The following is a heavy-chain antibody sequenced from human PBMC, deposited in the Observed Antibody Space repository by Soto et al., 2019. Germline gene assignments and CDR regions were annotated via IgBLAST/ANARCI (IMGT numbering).Heavy chain of an antibody. J-gene: IGHJ5*02. V-gene: IGHV4-61*08. D-gene: IGHD5-18*01. Sequence: SETLSLTCTASGGSVSSGDYYWSWIRQPPGKGLEWIGYIYYSGNTNYNPPLKSRVIISVDTSKNLFSLKLTSVTAADTAVYYCARIPVDTSMIYWLDPWGQGTRVTVSS. CDR2: IYYSGNT. CDR1: GGSVSSGDYY. CDR3: ARIPVDTSMIYWLDP.